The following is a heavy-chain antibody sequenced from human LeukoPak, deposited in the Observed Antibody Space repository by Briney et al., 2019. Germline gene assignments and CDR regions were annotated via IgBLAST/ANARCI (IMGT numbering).Heavy chain of an antibody. CDR1: GFTFDDYA. CDR3: AKSGWELLQGYFDY. J-gene: IGHJ4*02. D-gene: IGHD1-26*01. V-gene: IGHV3-9*01. CDR2: ISWNSGSI. Sequence: PGRSLRLSCAASGFTFDDYAMHWVRQAPGKGLEWVSGISWNSGSIGYADSVKGRFTISRDNAKNSLYLQMNSPRAEDTALYYCAKSGWELLQGYFDYWGQGTLVTVSS.